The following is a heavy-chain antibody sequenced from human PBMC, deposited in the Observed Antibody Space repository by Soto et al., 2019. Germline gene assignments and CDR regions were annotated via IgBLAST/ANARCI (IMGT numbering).Heavy chain of an antibody. Sequence: GGSLRLSCAASGFTFSSYGMHWVRQAPGKGLEWVAVISYDGSNKYYADSVKGRFTISRDNSKNTLYLQMNSLRAEDTAVYYCANFKGVDYGGQGTLVTVSS. CDR1: GFTFSSYG. V-gene: IGHV3-30*18. J-gene: IGHJ4*02. CDR2: ISYDGSNK. CDR3: ANFKGVDY.